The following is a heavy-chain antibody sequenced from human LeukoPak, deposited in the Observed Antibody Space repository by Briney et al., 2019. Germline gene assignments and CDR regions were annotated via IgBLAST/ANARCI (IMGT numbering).Heavy chain of an antibody. J-gene: IGHJ3*02. CDR2: IYTSGST. V-gene: IGHV4-4*07. D-gene: IGHD3-9*01. CDR3: ARDLPSTYYDILTGYFISGLDAFDI. Sequence: SETLSLTCTVSGGSISSYYWSWIRQPAGKGLEWIGRIYTSGSTNYNPSLKSRVTMSVDTSKNQFSLKLSSVTAADTAVYYCARDLPSTYYDILTGYFISGLDAFDIWGQGTMVTVSS. CDR1: GGSISSYY.